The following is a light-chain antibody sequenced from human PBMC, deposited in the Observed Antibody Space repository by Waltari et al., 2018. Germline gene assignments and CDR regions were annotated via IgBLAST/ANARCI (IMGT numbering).Light chain of an antibody. V-gene: IGKV3-15*01. Sequence: VLLTQSPASLSVSPGDTVILSCRASQSVRTNLVWYQQKAGQAPRTLIYGASTRASGVPSRFRGSGSETDFTLIISSLQSEDAAVYSCQQYYVWPPITFGGGTKLEI. CDR1: QSVRTN. CDR3: QQYYVWPPIT. J-gene: IGKJ4*01. CDR2: GAS.